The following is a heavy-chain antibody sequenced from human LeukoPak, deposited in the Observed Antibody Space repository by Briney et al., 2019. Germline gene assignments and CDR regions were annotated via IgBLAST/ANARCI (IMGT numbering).Heavy chain of an antibody. D-gene: IGHD2-2*01. CDR2: IKQDGSEK. CDR3: ARDPRVVVPAVRTLYYYYGMDV. V-gene: IGHV3-7*01. CDR1: GFTFSSYW. J-gene: IGHJ6*02. Sequence: GGSLRLSCAASGFTFSSYWMSWVRQAPGKGLEWVANIKQDGSEKYYVDSVKGRFTISRDNAKNSLYLQMNSLRAEDTAVYYCARDPRVVVPAVRTLYYYYGMDVWGQGTTVTVSS.